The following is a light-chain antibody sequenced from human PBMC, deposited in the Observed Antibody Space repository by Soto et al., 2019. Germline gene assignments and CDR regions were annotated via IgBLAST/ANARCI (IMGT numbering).Light chain of an antibody. CDR1: QGISSY. J-gene: IGKJ4*01. CDR2: AAS. V-gene: IGKV1-9*01. CDR3: QQLNSYPFT. Sequence: DIQLTQSPSFLSASVGDRVTITCRASQGISSYLAWYQQKPGKAPKLLIYAASTLQSGVPSRFSGSGSGTEFTLTISSLQPEDFAPHYCQQLNSYPFTFGGGTKVEIK.